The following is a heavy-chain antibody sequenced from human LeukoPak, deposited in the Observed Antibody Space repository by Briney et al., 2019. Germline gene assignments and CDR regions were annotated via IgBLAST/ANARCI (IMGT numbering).Heavy chain of an antibody. CDR2: ISGSGGST. CDR1: GFTFSSYA. CDR3: AKDAVRGVITPYWYFDL. V-gene: IGHV3-23*01. Sequence: PGGSLRLSCAASGFTFSSYAMSWVRQAPGKGLEWVSAISGSGGSTYYADSVKGRFTISRDNSKNTLYLHMNSLRAGDTAVYYCAKDAVRGVITPYWYFDLWGRGTLVTVSS. J-gene: IGHJ2*01. D-gene: IGHD3-10*01.